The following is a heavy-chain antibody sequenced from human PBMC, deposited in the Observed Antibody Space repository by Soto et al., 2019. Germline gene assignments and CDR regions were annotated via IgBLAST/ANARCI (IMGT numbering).Heavy chain of an antibody. CDR2: ISSSSSYI. CDR1: GFTFSSYS. D-gene: IGHD3-22*01. V-gene: IGHV3-21*01. CDR3: ARGAHYYDGNGYYGY. J-gene: IGHJ4*02. Sequence: PGGSLRLSCAASGFTFSSYSMNWVRQAPGKGLEWVSSISSSSSYIYYADSVKGRFTISRDNAKNSLYLQMNSLRAADTAVYYCARGAHYYDGNGYYGYWGQGTLVTVSS.